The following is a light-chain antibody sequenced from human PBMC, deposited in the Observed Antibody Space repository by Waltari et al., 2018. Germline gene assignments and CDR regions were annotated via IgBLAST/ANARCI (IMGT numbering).Light chain of an antibody. J-gene: IGKJ1*01. Sequence: DIQLPQPPSTLSASVGARVTITCRASQDIGTWLAWYQQKPGKAPKRLLYKASRLQSGVPSRFSGRGSGTEFTLTISSLQPEDFATFYCQQFDTYPWTFGQGTKVDIK. V-gene: IGKV1-5*03. CDR3: QQFDTYPWT. CDR2: KAS. CDR1: QDIGTW.